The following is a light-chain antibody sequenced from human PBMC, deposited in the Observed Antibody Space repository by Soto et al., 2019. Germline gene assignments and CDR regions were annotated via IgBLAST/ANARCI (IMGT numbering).Light chain of an antibody. CDR2: EVS. V-gene: IGLV2-8*01. CDR1: SSDVGGYNY. CDR3: SSYAGSNNFV. J-gene: IGLJ1*01. Sequence: QSALTQPPSASGSPGQSVTISCTGTSSDVGGYNYVSWYQQHPGKAPKLMIYEVSERPSGVPDRFSGSKSSNTASLTVSGLQAEDDADYYCSSYAGSNNFVFGTGTKVTAL.